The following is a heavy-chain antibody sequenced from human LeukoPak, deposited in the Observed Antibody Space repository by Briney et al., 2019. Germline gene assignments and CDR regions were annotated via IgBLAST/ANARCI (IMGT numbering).Heavy chain of an antibody. J-gene: IGHJ5*02. CDR2: IYYSGST. CDR1: GYSISSSNW. D-gene: IGHD3-10*01. CDR3: ARGPFNVLLWFGEPPGFDP. V-gene: IGHV4-28*03. Sequence: PSETLSLTCAVSGYSISSSNWWGWIRQPPGKGLEWIGYIYYSGSTYYNPSLKSRVTISVDTSKNQFSLKLSSVTAADTAVYYCARGPFNVLLWFGEPPGFDPWGQGTLVTVSS.